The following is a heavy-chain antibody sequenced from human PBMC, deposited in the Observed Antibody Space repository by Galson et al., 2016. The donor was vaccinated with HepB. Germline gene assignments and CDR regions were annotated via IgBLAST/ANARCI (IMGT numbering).Heavy chain of an antibody. J-gene: IGHJ3*02. CDR3: ARGSYYDSSGYYFAFDI. Sequence: SETLSLTCTVSGGAISNYYWTWIRQPPGKGLEWIGYIYYSGSTNYNPSLKSRVTISEDTSKNQFTLKLGSVTAADTAVYYCARGSYYDSSGYYFAFDIWGQGTMVTVSS. D-gene: IGHD3-22*01. V-gene: IGHV4-59*01. CDR1: GGAISNYY. CDR2: IYYSGST.